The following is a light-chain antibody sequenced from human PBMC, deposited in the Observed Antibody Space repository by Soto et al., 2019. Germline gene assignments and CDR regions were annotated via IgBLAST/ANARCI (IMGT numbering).Light chain of an antibody. Sequence: EIVLTQSPATLSLSPGERATLSCRASQSVSSYLAWYQQKPGQAPRLLIYDASNRATGIPARLSGSGSGTDFTLTISSLEPEDFAVYYCQQRSNWPRSAFGGGTKVEIK. CDR1: QSVSSY. CDR3: QQRSNWPRSA. J-gene: IGKJ4*01. V-gene: IGKV3-11*01. CDR2: DAS.